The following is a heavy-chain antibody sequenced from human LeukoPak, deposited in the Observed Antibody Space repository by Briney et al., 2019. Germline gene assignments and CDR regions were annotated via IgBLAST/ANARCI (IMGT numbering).Heavy chain of an antibody. Sequence: ASVKVSCKASGYTFTSYDINWVRQATGQGLEWMGWMNPNSGNTGYAQRFQGRLTMTRNTSTSTAYMELSNLRSEDTAVYYCARKFYDFWSGYLNYFDPWGQGTLVIVSS. J-gene: IGHJ5*02. CDR3: ARKFYDFWSGYLNYFDP. CDR1: GYTFTSYD. D-gene: IGHD3/OR15-3a*01. CDR2: MNPNSGNT. V-gene: IGHV1-8*02.